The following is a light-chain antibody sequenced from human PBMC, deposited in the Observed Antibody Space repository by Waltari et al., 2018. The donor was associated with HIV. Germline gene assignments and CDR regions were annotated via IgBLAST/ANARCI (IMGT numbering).Light chain of an antibody. CDR1: SSDAGGYNY. V-gene: IGLV2-14*01. CDR3: NSYTKNNTWV. J-gene: IGLJ3*02. CDR2: EVS. Sequence: QSALHQPASVSGSPGQSITISCTGTSSDAGGYNYVSWYQQYPGKAPKLMIYEVSNRPSGVSNRFSGSKSVSTASLTISGLQAEDEADYYCNSYTKNNTWVFGGGTKLTVL.